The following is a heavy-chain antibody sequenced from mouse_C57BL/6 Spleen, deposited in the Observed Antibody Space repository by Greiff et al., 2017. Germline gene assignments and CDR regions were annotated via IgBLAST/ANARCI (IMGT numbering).Heavy chain of an antibody. CDR3: ARDDGSSYNYAMDY. CDR2: IYYSGIS. CDR1: GISFTACNLR. Sequence: EVMLVESGPGLVKPSQSVILTCTVTGISFTACNLRWSCLRQFTGHKLVWLVNIYYSGISSYNPYLASLTTNTRDKPKNQFFLEMNSMTAEDTATYYCARDDGSSYNYAMDYWGQGTSVTVSS. J-gene: IGHJ4*01. V-gene: IGHV3-5*01. D-gene: IGHD1-1*01.